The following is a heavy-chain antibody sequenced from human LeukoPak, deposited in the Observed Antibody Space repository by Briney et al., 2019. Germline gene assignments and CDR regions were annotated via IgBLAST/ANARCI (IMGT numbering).Heavy chain of an antibody. V-gene: IGHV3-48*01. Sequence: QSGGSLRLSCAASGFTFSSYSMNWVRQAPGKGLEWVSYISSSSSTIYYADSVKGRFTISRDNAKNSLYLQMNSLRAEDTAVYYCAKKYSTGLDPWGQGTLVTVSS. J-gene: IGHJ5*02. CDR2: ISSSSSTI. D-gene: IGHD1-26*01. CDR3: AKKYSTGLDP. CDR1: GFTFSSYS.